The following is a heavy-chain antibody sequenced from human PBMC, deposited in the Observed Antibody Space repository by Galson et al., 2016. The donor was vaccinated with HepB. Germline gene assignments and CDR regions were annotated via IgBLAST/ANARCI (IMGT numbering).Heavy chain of an antibody. CDR1: DDSINTYY. CDR3: ARDFLARPYYYKSGTYRYFDL. J-gene: IGHJ2*01. V-gene: IGHV4-59*01. CDR2: ISYSGTT. D-gene: IGHD3-10*01. Sequence: ETLSLTCTVSDDSINTYYWSWIRQPPGKRLEWIGYISYSGTTNYNPSLKSRVTISIDTSKNQFSLKLTSVTAADTAMYYCARDFLARPYYYKSGTYRYFDLWGRGTLVTVSS.